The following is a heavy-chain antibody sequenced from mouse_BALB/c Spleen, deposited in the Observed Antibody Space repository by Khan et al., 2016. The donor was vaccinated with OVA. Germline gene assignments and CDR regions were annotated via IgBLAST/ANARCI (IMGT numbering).Heavy chain of an antibody. CDR1: GYTFTSYT. CDR3: ARDRIDY. Sequence: QVQLKESGAELTRPGASVKMSCKASGYTFTSYTMHWVKQRPGQGLEWIGYINPVSDYTNYNQNFKDKATLTADKSSSTAYMQLNSLTSDDSAVYYCARDRIDYWGQGTTLTVSS. CDR2: INPVSDYT. V-gene: IGHV1-4*01. J-gene: IGHJ2*01.